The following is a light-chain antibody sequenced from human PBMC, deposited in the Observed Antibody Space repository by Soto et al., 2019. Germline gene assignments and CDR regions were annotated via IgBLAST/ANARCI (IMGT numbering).Light chain of an antibody. CDR1: SSNIGSNT. V-gene: IGLV1-44*01. Sequence: QSVLTQPPSASGTPGQRGTISCSGSSSNIGSNTLNWYQQLPGTAPKLLIYSTNQRPSGVPDRFSGSKSGTSASLAISGLQSEDEADYYWAAWDDSLNGPVVGGGTKL. CDR2: STN. CDR3: AAWDDSLNGPV. J-gene: IGLJ2*01.